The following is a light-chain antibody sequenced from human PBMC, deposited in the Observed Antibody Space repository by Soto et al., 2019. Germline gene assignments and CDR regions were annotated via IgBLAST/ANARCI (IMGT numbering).Light chain of an antibody. CDR3: LQDHNYPLT. J-gene: IGKJ4*01. CDR1: QGIGND. CDR2: AAS. V-gene: IGKV1-6*02. Sequence: IQMAQSPSSLSSSVGDRVTITCRASQGIGNDVGWFQQKPGKAPKLLIYAASTIPSGVPSRFSGSRSGTDFTLTISSLQPEDFATYYCLQDHNYPLTFGGGTKVEIK.